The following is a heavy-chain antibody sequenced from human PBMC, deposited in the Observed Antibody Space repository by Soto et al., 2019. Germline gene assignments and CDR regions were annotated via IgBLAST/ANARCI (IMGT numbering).Heavy chain of an antibody. CDR2: IKSKTDGGTT. V-gene: IGHV3-15*07. J-gene: IGHJ4*02. D-gene: IGHD3-9*01. CDR1: GFTFSNAW. CDR3: TTDTALRYFDWPFDY. Sequence: GSLRLSCAASGFTFSNAWMNWVRQAPGKRLEWVGRIKSKTDGGTTDYAAPVKGRFTISRDDSKNTLYLQMNSLKTEDTAVYYCTTDTALRYFDWPFDYWGQGTLVTVSS.